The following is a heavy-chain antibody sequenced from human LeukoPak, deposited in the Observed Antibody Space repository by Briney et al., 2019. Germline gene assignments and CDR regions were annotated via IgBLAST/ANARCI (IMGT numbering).Heavy chain of an antibody. V-gene: IGHV1-69*01. D-gene: IGHD6-19*01. CDR2: IIPIFGTA. J-gene: IGHJ4*02. CDR3: ARSAAVAGYYYFDY. CDR1: GGNFSSYA. Sequence: GSSVKVSFKASGGNFSSYAISWVRQAPGQGLEWMGGIIPIFGTANYAQKFQGRVTITADESTSTAYMELSSLRSEDTAVYYCARSAAVAGYYYFDYWGQGTLVAVSS.